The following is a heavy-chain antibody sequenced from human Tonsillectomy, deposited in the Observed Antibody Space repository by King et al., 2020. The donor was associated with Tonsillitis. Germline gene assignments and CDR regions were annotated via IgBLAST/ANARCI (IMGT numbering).Heavy chain of an antibody. Sequence: QLVQSGGGLVQPGGSLRLSCAASGFTFSSYWMSWVRQAPGKGLEWVANIKQDGSEKYYVDSVKGRFTISRDNAKNLLYLQMNSLGAEDTAVYYCARDALTDSSGYYYSDFDYWGQGTLVTVSS. D-gene: IGHD3-22*01. V-gene: IGHV3-7*01. CDR3: ARDALTDSSGYYYSDFDY. CDR2: IKQDGSEK. J-gene: IGHJ4*02. CDR1: GFTFSSYW.